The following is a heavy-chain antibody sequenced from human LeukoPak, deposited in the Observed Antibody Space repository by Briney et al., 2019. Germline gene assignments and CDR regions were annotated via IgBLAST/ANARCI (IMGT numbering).Heavy chain of an antibody. J-gene: IGHJ4*02. CDR2: ISSSSSTI. Sequence: GGSLRLSCAASGFTFSGYSMNWVRQAPGKGLEWVSYISSSSSTIYYADSVKGRFTISRDNAKNSLYLQVNSLRDEDTAVYYCARDLPPGSTGWYLGYWGQGTLVTVSS. CDR1: GFTFSGYS. CDR3: ARDLPPGSTGWYLGY. V-gene: IGHV3-48*02. D-gene: IGHD6-19*01.